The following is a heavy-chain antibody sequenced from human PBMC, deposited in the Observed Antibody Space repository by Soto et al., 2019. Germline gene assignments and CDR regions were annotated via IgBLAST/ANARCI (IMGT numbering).Heavy chain of an antibody. Sequence: EVQLVESGGGLVQPGGSLRLSCAASGFTFTNYWMSWVRQAPGKGLEWVANIKQDGSKKYYMDSVKGRFTISRDNANNSLYLQMNSLRAEDTAVYYCARGETYNRVGDRFDPWGQGTLVTVSS. CDR3: ARGETYNRVGDRFDP. J-gene: IGHJ5*02. D-gene: IGHD3-16*01. CDR1: GFTFTNYW. V-gene: IGHV3-7*05. CDR2: IKQDGSKK.